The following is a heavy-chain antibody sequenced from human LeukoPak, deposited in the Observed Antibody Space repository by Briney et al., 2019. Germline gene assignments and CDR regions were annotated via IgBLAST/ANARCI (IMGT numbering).Heavy chain of an antibody. V-gene: IGHV4-59*01. Sequence: SETLSLTCTVSGGSISSYYWSWIRQPPGKGLEWIGCFYNSGSTNYNPSLRGRVTTSVDTSKNQISLRLNSVSAADTAVYYCTSTQQWLAFDYWGQGILVTVSS. CDR1: GGSISSYY. CDR2: FYNSGST. D-gene: IGHD6-19*01. CDR3: TSTQQWLAFDY. J-gene: IGHJ4*02.